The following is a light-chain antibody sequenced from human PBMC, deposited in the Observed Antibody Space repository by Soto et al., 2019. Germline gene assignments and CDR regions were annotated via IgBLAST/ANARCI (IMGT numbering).Light chain of an antibody. CDR1: QSIASGY. Sequence: DIVLTQSPGTLSLTPGARAILSCRASQSIASGYLAWYQQKAGQAPRLLIFGTSSRATGIPDRFTGGGSGTDGTLTINRLEPEDFEVYVCQQYYRSPETFGQGTKVDIK. V-gene: IGKV3-20*01. CDR3: QQYYRSPET. J-gene: IGKJ1*01. CDR2: GTS.